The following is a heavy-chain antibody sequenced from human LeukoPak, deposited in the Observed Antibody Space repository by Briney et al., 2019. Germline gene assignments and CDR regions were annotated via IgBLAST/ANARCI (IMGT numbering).Heavy chain of an antibody. CDR3: ARGSVQLWLRDTYYYIDV. J-gene: IGHJ6*03. CDR2: INWNGRIT. D-gene: IGHD5-18*01. CDR1: GFTFDDYA. V-gene: IGHV3-20*04. Sequence: GGSLRLSCAASGFTFDDYAMNWVRQVPGRGLEWVSGINWNGRITEYADSVKDRFTISSQNTKNSLYLYMNNLGGEDTALYFCARGSVQLWLRDTYYYIDVWGKGTTVTVSS.